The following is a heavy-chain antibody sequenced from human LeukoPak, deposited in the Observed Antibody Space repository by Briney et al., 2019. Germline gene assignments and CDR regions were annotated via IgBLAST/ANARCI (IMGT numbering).Heavy chain of an antibody. CDR1: GYTFTGYY. CDR2: INPNSGGT. D-gene: IGHD3-16*02. V-gene: IGHV1-2*02. CDR3: ARGPYVWGSYPDY. Sequence: ASVKVSCKASGYTFTGYYMHWVRQAPGQGLEWMGWINPNSGGTNYAQKFQGRVTMTRDTSISTDYMELSRLRSDDTAVYYCARGPYVWGSYPDYWGQGTLVTVSS. J-gene: IGHJ4*02.